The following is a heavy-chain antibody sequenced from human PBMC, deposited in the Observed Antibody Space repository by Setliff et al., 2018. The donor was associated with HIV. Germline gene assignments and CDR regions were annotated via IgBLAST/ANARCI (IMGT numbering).Heavy chain of an antibody. Sequence: PGGSLRLSCAASGFTFSTYWMSWVRQAPGKGPEWVANIRQDGGEAYYVDSVSGRSTISRDNAKNSLDLEMRYLRGDDTAIYYCTRCAAGPYCRNSFEYWGRGALVTVSS. CDR3: TRCAAGPYCRNSFEY. J-gene: IGHJ4*02. D-gene: IGHD2-15*01. CDR1: GFTFSTYW. CDR2: IRQDGGEA. V-gene: IGHV3-7*03.